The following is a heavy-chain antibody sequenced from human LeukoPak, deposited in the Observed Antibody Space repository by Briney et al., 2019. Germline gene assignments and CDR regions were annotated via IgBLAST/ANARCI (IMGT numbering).Heavy chain of an antibody. V-gene: IGHV1-24*01. D-gene: IGHD6-19*01. J-gene: IGHJ4*02. CDR1: GYTFTSYA. CDR2: FDPEDGET. Sequence: GASVKVSCKASGYTFTSYAMNWVRQAPGQGLEWMGGFDPEDGETIYAQKFQGRVTMTEDTSTDTAYMELSSLRSEDTAVYYCATVSRLTVAGIRAFDYWGQGTLVTVSS. CDR3: ATVSRLTVAGIRAFDY.